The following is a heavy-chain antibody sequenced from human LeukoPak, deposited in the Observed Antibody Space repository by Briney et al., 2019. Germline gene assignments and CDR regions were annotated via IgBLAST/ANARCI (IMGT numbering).Heavy chain of an antibody. CDR3: AGRGSSSGTFDV. D-gene: IGHD2-2*01. J-gene: IGHJ3*01. CDR1: GGSISNLDYY. Sequence: SQTLSLTCTVSGGSISNLDYYWTWIRQPAGKRLEWIGRIYTSGGTNYNPSLKSRVTTSVDKSKNQISLNLASLTAADTALYYCAGRGSSSGTFDVWGPGTFVTVSS. V-gene: IGHV4-61*02. CDR2: IYTSGGT.